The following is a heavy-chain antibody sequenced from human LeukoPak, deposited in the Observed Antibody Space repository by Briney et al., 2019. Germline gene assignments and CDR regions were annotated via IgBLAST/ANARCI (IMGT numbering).Heavy chain of an antibody. J-gene: IGHJ6*04. CDR1: GFTFSRFW. Sequence: GSLRLSCAASGFTFSRFWMHWVRQAPGKGLVWVSRIDSDGSDTTYADSVRGRFTIYKDNAKNTLYLEMNSLRGEDTAVYYCGREDRFGYNYAYGLDVWGKGTTVTVSS. V-gene: IGHV3-74*01. D-gene: IGHD5-18*01. CDR2: IDSDGSDT. CDR3: GREDRFGYNYAYGLDV.